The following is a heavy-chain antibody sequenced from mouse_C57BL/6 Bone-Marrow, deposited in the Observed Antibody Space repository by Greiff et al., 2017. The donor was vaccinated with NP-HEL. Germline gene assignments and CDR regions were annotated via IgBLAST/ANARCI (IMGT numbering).Heavy chain of an antibody. J-gene: IGHJ4*01. CDR3: TRGYGNYYAMGY. D-gene: IGHD2-1*01. V-gene: IGHV5-9-1*02. Sequence: DVMLVESGEGLVKPGGSLKLSCAASGFTFSSYAMSWVRQTPEKRLEWVTYISSGGDYIYYADTVKGRFTISRDNARNTLYLQMSSLKTENTEMCYSTRGYGNYYAMGYWGQGTSVTVSS. CDR1: GFTFSSYA. CDR2: ISSGGDYI.